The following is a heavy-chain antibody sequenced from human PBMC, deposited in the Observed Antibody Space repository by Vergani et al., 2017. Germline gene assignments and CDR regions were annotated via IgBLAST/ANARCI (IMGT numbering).Heavy chain of an antibody. CDR1: GGTFSGYA. CDR3: ARDNYDFWSGYYREGIGYYYYYMDV. CDR2: IIPIFGTA. D-gene: IGHD3-3*01. V-gene: IGHV1-69*01. J-gene: IGHJ6*03. Sequence: QVQLVQSGAEVKKPGSSVKVSCKASGGTFSGYAISWVRQAPGQGLEWMGGIIPIFGTANYAQKFQGRVTITADESTSTAYMELSSLRSEDTAVYYCARDNYDFWSGYYREGIGYYYYYMDVWGKGTTVTVSS.